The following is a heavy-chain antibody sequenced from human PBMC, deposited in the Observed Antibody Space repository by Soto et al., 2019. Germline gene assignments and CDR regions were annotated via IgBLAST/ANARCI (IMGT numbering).Heavy chain of an antibody. Sequence: QLQLQESGSGLVKPSQTLSLTCAVSGGSISSGGYSWGWIRQPPGKGLEWIGYIYHSGSTYYNPSLKSLVTISVDRSKNQVSLTLSSVTAADTAVYFCASVPDYWGQGTLVTVSS. CDR2: IYHSGST. V-gene: IGHV4-30-2*01. CDR1: GGSISSGGYS. J-gene: IGHJ4*02. CDR3: ASVPDY.